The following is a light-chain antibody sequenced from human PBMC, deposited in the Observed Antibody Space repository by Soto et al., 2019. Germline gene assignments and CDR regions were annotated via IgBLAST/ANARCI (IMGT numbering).Light chain of an antibody. CDR1: SSDVGSYNL. Sequence: QSALTQPASVSGSPGQSITISCTGTSSDVGSYNLVSWYQQHPGKAPKLMIYEGSKRPSGVANRFSGSKSGNTASLTISRLQAEDEADYYCCSYVGSSTYVFGTGTKLTVL. CDR2: EGS. CDR3: CSYVGSSTYV. J-gene: IGLJ1*01. V-gene: IGLV2-23*01.